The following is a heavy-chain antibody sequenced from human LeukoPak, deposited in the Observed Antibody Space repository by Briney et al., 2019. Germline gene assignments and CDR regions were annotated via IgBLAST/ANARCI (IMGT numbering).Heavy chain of an antibody. V-gene: IGHV1-18*04. CDR3: ARDWGYASGTPDY. CDR2: ISAYNGKT. CDR1: GYTFTSYG. Sequence: ASVKVSWKASGYTFTSYGISWVRQAPGEGLEWMGWISAYNGKTNFAQKLQGRVTMTTDTSTNTAYMELRSLRSDDTAVYYCARDWGYASGTPDYWGQGTLVTVSS. D-gene: IGHD3-10*01. J-gene: IGHJ4*02.